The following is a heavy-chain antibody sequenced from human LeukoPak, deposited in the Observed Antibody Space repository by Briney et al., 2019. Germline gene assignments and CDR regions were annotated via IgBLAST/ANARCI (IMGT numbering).Heavy chain of an antibody. CDR3: ARAIDKYYYDSRGYYFFDS. D-gene: IGHD3-22*01. J-gene: IGHJ4*02. CDR2: INSSGSTI. Sequence: PGGSLRLSCAASGFTFSDYYMIWIRQAPGKGLEWVSYINSSGSTIYYADSVRGRFTISRDNAKNSLYLQMNTLRPEDTAVYYCARAIDKYYYDSRGYYFFDSWGQGTLVTVSS. V-gene: IGHV3-11*01. CDR1: GFTFSDYY.